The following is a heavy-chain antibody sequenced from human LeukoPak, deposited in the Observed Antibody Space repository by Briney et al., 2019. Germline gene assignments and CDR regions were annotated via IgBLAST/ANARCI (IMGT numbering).Heavy chain of an antibody. V-gene: IGHV4-59*01. J-gene: IGHJ4*02. CDR1: GGSISSYY. CDR2: IYYSGST. CDR3: ARMEAWVRGTTGPRGFDY. Sequence: PSETLSLTCTVSGGSISSYYWSWIRQPPGKALEWIGYIYYSGSTNYNPSLKSRVTMSVDTSKNDFSLRLTSVTAADTAVYYCARMEAWVRGTTGPRGFDYWGQGTLVTVSS. D-gene: IGHD1-26*01.